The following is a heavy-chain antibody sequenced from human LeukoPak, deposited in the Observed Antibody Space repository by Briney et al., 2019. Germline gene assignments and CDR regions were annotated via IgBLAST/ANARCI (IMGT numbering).Heavy chain of an antibody. J-gene: IGHJ6*04. CDR3: AELGITMIGGV. Sequence: GSLRLSCAASGFTFSNYWMSWVRQAPGKGLEWVANIKKDGSEKKYVDSVKGRFTISRDNAENSLHLQMNSLRAEDTAVYYCAELGITMIGGVWGEGTTVTISS. CDR2: IKKDGSEK. CDR1: GFTFSNYW. V-gene: IGHV3-7*01. D-gene: IGHD3-10*02.